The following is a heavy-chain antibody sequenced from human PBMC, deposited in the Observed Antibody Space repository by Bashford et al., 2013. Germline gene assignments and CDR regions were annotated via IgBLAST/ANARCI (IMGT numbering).Heavy chain of an antibody. V-gene: IGHV3-23*01. D-gene: IGHD4-17*01. Sequence: GGSLRLSCAASGFTFSSYAMSWVRQAPGKGLEWVSAISGSGGSTYYADSVKGRFTISRDNSKNTLYLQMNSLRAEDTAVYYCAKDHRTYGDYGNWFDPWGQGTLVTVSS. CDR2: ISGSGGST. CDR3: AKDHRTYGDYGNWFDP. J-gene: IGHJ5*02. CDR1: GFTFSSYA.